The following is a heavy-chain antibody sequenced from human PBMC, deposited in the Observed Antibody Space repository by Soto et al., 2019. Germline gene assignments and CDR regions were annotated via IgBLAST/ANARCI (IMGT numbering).Heavy chain of an antibody. J-gene: IGHJ6*02. D-gene: IGHD3-10*01. CDR3: AKEGPRMVRGPRGGMDV. Sequence: QVQLVESGGGVVQPGRSLRLSCAASGFTFSSYGMRWVRQAPGKGLEWVAVISYDGSNKYYADSVKGRFTISRDNSKNTLYLQMNSLRAEDTAVYYCAKEGPRMVRGPRGGMDVWGQGTTVTVSS. CDR2: ISYDGSNK. CDR1: GFTFSSYG. V-gene: IGHV3-30*18.